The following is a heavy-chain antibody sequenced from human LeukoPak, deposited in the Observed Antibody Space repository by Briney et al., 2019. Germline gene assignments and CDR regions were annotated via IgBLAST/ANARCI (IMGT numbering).Heavy chain of an antibody. Sequence: GASVKVSCKASGYTFTSYYMHWVRQAPGQGLEWMGIINPSGGSTSYAQKFQGRVTMTRDTSTSTVYMELSSLRSEDTAVYYCARDTPRYGSSYYYYYGIDVWGQGTTVTVSS. J-gene: IGHJ6*02. CDR3: ARDTPRYGSSYYYYYGIDV. CDR1: GYTFTSYY. D-gene: IGHD4-17*01. V-gene: IGHV1-46*01. CDR2: INPSGGST.